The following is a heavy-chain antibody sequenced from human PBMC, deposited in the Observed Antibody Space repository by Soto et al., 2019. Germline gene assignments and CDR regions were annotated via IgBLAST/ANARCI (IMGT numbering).Heavy chain of an antibody. D-gene: IGHD3-16*01. CDR1: GFTFRGYG. J-gene: IGHJ4*02. CDR2: IWYDGSNK. Sequence: WGSLRLSYAAAGFTFRGYGMHRVRQAPGKGLEWVAVIWYDGSNKYYADSVKGRFTISRDNSKNTLYLQMNSLRAEDTAVYYCARSRGGYFDYWGQGTLVTVSS. CDR3: ARSRGGYFDY. V-gene: IGHV3-33*01.